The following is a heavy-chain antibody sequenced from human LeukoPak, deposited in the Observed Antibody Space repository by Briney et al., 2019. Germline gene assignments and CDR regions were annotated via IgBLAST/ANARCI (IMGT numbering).Heavy chain of an antibody. CDR1: GLAFSDYY. Sequence: GGSLRLSCAASGLAFSDYYMSWIRQAPGKGLEWVSYISSSGGTIYYADSVKGRFTISRDNAKNSLYLQMNSLRAEDTAVYYCASSIVGATDDLDYWGQGTLVTVSS. J-gene: IGHJ4*02. CDR3: ASSIVGATDDLDY. V-gene: IGHV3-11*04. D-gene: IGHD1-26*01. CDR2: ISSSGGTI.